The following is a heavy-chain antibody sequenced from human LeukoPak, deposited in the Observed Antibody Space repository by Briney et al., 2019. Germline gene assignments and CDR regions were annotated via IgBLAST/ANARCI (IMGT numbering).Heavy chain of an antibody. D-gene: IGHD2-21*02. Sequence: SETLSLTCAVYGGSFSAYYWSWIRQPPGKGLEWIGEINHSGSTNYNPSLKSRVTISVDTSKNQFSLKVSSVTAADTAVCYCARGGFYCGGDCYVDYWGQGTLVTVSS. J-gene: IGHJ4*02. V-gene: IGHV4-34*01. CDR2: INHSGST. CDR3: ARGGFYCGGDCYVDY. CDR1: GGSFSAYY.